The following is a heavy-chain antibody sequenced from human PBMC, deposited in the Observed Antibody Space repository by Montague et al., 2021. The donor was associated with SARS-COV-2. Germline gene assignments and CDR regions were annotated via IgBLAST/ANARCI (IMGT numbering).Heavy chain of an antibody. V-gene: IGHV4-34*01. D-gene: IGHD4-11*01. CDR1: GGSFSGYF. Sequence: SETLSLTCAVYGGSFSGYFWSWIRQTPGRGLEWIGEINHGGTADYNPSLKSRVTLSVDTSKDQFSLILTSVTAADTAVYYCARERGRGVDYFDPWGQGTLVTVSS. CDR2: INHGGTA. CDR3: ARERGRGVDYFDP. J-gene: IGHJ5*02.